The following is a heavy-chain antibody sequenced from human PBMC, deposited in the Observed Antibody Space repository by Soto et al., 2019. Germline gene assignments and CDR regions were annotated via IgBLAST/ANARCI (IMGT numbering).Heavy chain of an antibody. V-gene: IGHV3-23*01. Sequence: GGSLRLSCAASGFTFSSYAMSWVRQAPGKGLEWVSAISGSGGSTYYADSVKDRFTISRDNSKNTLYLQMNSLRAEDTAVYYCAKDLEYSYGNFDYWGQGTLVTVSS. CDR2: ISGSGGST. CDR3: AKDLEYSYGNFDY. CDR1: GFTFSSYA. J-gene: IGHJ4*02. D-gene: IGHD5-18*01.